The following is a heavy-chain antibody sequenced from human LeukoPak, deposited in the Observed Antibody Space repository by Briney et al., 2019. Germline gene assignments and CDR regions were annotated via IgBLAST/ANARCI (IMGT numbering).Heavy chain of an antibody. V-gene: IGHV4-34*01. D-gene: IGHD3-10*01. CDR2: INHSGST. Sequence: PSETLSLTCAVYGGSFSGYYWSWIRQPPRKGLEWIGEINHSGSTNYNPSLKSRVTISVDTSKNQFSLKLSSVTAADTAAYYCARGRLLWFDLYAFDIWGQGTMVTVSS. J-gene: IGHJ3*02. CDR1: GGSFSGYY. CDR3: ARGRLLWFDLYAFDI.